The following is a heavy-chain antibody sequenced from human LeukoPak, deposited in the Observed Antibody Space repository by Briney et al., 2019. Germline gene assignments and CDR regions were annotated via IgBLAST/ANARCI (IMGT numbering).Heavy chain of an antibody. D-gene: IGHD2-2*01. Sequence: GESLKISCKGSGYSFTSYWIGWVRQMPGKGLEWMGIIYPGDSDTRYSPSFQGQVTISADKSISTAYLQWSSLKASDTAMYYCARHRTDRSSTSCPPDYWGQGTLVTVSS. CDR3: ARHRTDRSSTSCPPDY. J-gene: IGHJ4*02. CDR2: IYPGDSDT. CDR1: GYSFTSYW. V-gene: IGHV5-51*01.